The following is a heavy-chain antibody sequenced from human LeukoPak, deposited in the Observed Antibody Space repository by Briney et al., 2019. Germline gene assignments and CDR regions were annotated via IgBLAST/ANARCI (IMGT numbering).Heavy chain of an antibody. CDR1: GYTFTGYY. D-gene: IGHD1-7*01. CDR2: INPSSGGT. Sequence: VASVKVSCKASGYTFTGYYMHWVRQAPGQGLEWMGWINPSSGGTNYAQKFQGRVTMTRDTSISTAYMELSRLRSDDTAVYYCARGITGTPYYYYYYMDVWGKGTTVTVSS. CDR3: ARGITGTPYYYYYYMDV. J-gene: IGHJ6*03. V-gene: IGHV1-2*02.